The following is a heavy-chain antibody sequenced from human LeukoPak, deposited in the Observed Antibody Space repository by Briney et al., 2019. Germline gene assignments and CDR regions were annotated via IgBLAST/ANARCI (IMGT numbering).Heavy chain of an antibody. D-gene: IGHD3-22*01. CDR2: ISYDGSNK. CDR3: AKEGYYDSSGWGNSMDV. J-gene: IGHJ6*02. Sequence: GGSLRLSCAASGFAFSSYGMHWVRQAPGKGLEWVAVISYDGSNKYYADSVKGRFTISRDNSKNTLYLQMNSLRAEDTAVYYCAKEGYYDSSGWGNSMDVWGQGTTVTVSS. CDR1: GFAFSSYG. V-gene: IGHV3-30*18.